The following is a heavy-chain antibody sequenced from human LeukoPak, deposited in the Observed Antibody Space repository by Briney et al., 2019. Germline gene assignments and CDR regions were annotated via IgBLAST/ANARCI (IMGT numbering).Heavy chain of an antibody. CDR3: ARDTDYYGSGRHGYFDH. J-gene: IGHJ1*01. CDR2: ISSGGFTT. CDR1: GFTFSDYE. V-gene: IGHV3-48*03. D-gene: IGHD3-10*01. Sequence: GGSLRLSCAASGFTFSDYEMHWVRQAPGKGLEWISYISSGGFTTYYGDSVKGRFTISRDNAKNSLYLQMNSLRVEDTAVYYCARDTDYYGSGRHGYFDHWGQGTLVTVSS.